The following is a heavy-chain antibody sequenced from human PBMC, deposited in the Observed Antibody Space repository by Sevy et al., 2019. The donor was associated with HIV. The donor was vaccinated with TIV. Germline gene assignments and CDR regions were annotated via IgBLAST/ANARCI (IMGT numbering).Heavy chain of an antibody. Sequence: GGSLRLSCAASGFTFSHHNMNWVRQAPGKGLEWISCISKSGSTTYFADSVRGRFTISRDNAKNSLFLEMQSLTDEETAVYYCAREENHELRTSPLDSWGRGTQVTVSS. J-gene: IGHJ4*02. CDR3: AREENHELRTSPLDS. D-gene: IGHD1-1*01. V-gene: IGHV3-48*02. CDR2: ISKSGSTT. CDR1: GFTFSHHN.